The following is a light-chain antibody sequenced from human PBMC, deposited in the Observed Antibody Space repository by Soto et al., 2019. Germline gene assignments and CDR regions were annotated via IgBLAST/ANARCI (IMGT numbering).Light chain of an antibody. Sequence: QSALTQPPSASGSPGQSVTISCTGTSSDVGAYNYASWYQQHPGKAPKLMIYEVNKRPSGVPDRFSGSKSGNTASLTVSGLQAEDEADYYCSSYGGGNNYVLIGGGTKLTVL. CDR1: SSDVGAYNY. CDR3: SSYGGGNNYVL. V-gene: IGLV2-8*01. J-gene: IGLJ2*01. CDR2: EVN.